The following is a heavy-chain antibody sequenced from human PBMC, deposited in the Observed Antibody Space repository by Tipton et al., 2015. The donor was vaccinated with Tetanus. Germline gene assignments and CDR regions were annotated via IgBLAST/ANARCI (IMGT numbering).Heavy chain of an antibody. J-gene: IGHJ6*02. CDR3: ARERGIAALYYYGMDV. CDR1: GGSFSGYY. Sequence: TLSLTCAVYGGSFSGYYWSWIRQPPGKGLEWIGEINHSGSTNYNPSLKSRVTISVDTSKNQFSLKLSSVTAADTAVYYCARERGIAALYYYGMDVWGQGTTVTVSS. V-gene: IGHV4-34*01. D-gene: IGHD6-13*01. CDR2: INHSGST.